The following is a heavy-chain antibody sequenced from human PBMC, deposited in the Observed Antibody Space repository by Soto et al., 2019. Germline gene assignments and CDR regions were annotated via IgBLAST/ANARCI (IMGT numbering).Heavy chain of an antibody. Sequence: QVQLQESGSGLVKPSQSLSLTCTVSGVSLNTADTWWSWIRQSPGKGLEFIGYYHSGGSTYYDASFRSRVIISEDKSNSQFSLKLSYVTVADTAVYFCVRSRQMESGNDYGLDVWGQGTTVTVSS. CDR2: YHSGGST. CDR1: GVSLNTADTW. D-gene: IGHD1-1*01. CDR3: VRSRQMESGNDYGLDV. J-gene: IGHJ6*02. V-gene: IGHV4-30-4*01.